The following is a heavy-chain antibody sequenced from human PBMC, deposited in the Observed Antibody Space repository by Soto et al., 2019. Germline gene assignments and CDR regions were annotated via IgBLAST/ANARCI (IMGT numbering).Heavy chain of an antibody. D-gene: IGHD1-20*01. J-gene: IGHJ5*02. CDR2: MNPNSGNT. CDR3: AREYNWSQRFDP. Sequence: QVPLVQSGAEVKKPGASVKVSCKASGYTFTSYDINCVRQAPGQGLEWMGWMNPNSGNTGYAQKFQGRVTMTRNTSISTAYMELSSLRSEDTAVYYCAREYNWSQRFDPWGQGTLVTVSS. CDR1: GYTFTSYD. V-gene: IGHV1-8*01.